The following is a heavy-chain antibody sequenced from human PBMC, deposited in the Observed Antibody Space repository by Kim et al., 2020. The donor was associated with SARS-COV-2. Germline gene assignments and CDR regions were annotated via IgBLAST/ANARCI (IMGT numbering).Heavy chain of an antibody. CDR3: ARVDWIYYDSSALGATYNWFDP. Sequence: GESLKISCKGSGYSFTSYWISWVRQMPGKGLEWMGRIDPSDSYTNYSPSFQGHVTISADKSISTAYLQWSSLKASDTAMYYCARVDWIYYDSSALGATYNWFDPWGQGTLVTVSS. J-gene: IGHJ5*02. CDR2: IDPSDSYT. D-gene: IGHD3-22*01. CDR1: GYSFTSYW. V-gene: IGHV5-10-1*01.